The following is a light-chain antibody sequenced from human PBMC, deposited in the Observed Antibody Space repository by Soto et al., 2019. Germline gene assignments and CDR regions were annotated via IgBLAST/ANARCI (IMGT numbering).Light chain of an antibody. CDR2: KAS. V-gene: IGKV1-5*03. Sequence: DIQMTQSPSTLSASVGDRVTITCRASQSISSWLAWYQQKPGKAPKLLIYKASSLEGGVPSRFSGSGSGTDFTLTISSLRPEDSATFYCQQSYSAPQTFGQGTKV. CDR1: QSISSW. CDR3: QQSYSAPQT. J-gene: IGKJ1*01.